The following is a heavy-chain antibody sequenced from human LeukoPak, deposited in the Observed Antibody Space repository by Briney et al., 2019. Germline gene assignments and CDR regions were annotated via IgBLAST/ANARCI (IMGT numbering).Heavy chain of an antibody. J-gene: IGHJ3*02. D-gene: IGHD6-19*01. Sequence: SETLSLTCTVSGGSISSSSYYWGWIRQPPGKGLEWIGSIYYSGSTYYNPSLKSRVTISVDTSKNQFSLKLSSVTAADTAVYYCARRDSSGWYDAFGIWGQGTMVTVSS. V-gene: IGHV4-39*01. CDR1: GGSISSSSYY. CDR3: ARRDSSGWYDAFGI. CDR2: IYYSGST.